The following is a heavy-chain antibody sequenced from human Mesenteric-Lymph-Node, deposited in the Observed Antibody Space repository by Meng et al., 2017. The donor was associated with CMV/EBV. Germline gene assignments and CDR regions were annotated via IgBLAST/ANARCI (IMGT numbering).Heavy chain of an antibody. V-gene: IGHV3-30*02. CDR2: IGFDGSDE. D-gene: IGHD4-17*01. CDR3: ARVNGGYGDYVDP. CDR1: GFTFSSYG. Sequence: GESLKISCAASGFTFSSYGMQWVRQAPGKGLEWVAFIGFDGSDEHYADSVKGRFSISRDNSKNTLYLHMSSLRPEDTGFYFCARVNGGYGDYVDPWGQGTLVTVSS. J-gene: IGHJ5*02.